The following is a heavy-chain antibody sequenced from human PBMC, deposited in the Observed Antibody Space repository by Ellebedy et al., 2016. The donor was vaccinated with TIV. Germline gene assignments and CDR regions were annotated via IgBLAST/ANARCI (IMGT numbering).Heavy chain of an antibody. CDR3: ARAYYGSGSYFNPEYYVMDV. D-gene: IGHD3-10*01. CDR2: INWSGGGT. CDR1: GFNFDDYG. J-gene: IGHJ6*02. Sequence: PGGSLRLSCAASGFNFDDYGMSWVRQGTGKGLEWVSGINWSGGGTGYADSVTGRFTISRDNAKKSLYLQMNSLRAEDTALYYCARAYYGSGSYFNPEYYVMDVWGQGTTVTVSS. V-gene: IGHV3-20*04.